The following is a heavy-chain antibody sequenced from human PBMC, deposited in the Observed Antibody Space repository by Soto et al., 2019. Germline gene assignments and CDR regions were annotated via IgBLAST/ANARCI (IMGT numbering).Heavy chain of an antibody. CDR2: ISGSGGST. V-gene: IGHV3-23*01. J-gene: IGHJ6*02. Sequence: GGSLILSCAASGFTFSSYSMSWVRQAPGKGLEWVSAISGSGGSTYYADSVKGRFTISRDNSKNTLYLQMNSLRAEDTAVYYCAKILFSGPPPYGMDVWGQGTTVTVSS. D-gene: IGHD5-12*01. CDR1: GFTFSSYS. CDR3: AKILFSGPPPYGMDV.